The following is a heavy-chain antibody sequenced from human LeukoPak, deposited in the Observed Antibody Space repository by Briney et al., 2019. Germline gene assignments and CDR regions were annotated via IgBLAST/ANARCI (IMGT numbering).Heavy chain of an antibody. CDR1: GFTFSSYS. CDR3: ARSTRFDGSGSYYNLYYFDY. CDR2: ISSSSSTI. D-gene: IGHD3-10*01. V-gene: IGHV3-48*01. Sequence: GGSLRLSCAASGFTFSSYSMNWLRQAPGKGLEWVSYISSSSSTIYDADSVKGRFTISRDNAKNSLYLQMNSLRAEDTAVYYCARSTRFDGSGSYYNLYYFDYWGQGTLVTVSS. J-gene: IGHJ4*02.